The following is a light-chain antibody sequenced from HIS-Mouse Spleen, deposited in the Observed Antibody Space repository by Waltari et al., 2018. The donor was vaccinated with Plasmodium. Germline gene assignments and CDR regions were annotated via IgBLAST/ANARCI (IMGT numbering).Light chain of an antibody. CDR2: EDS. Sequence: SYELTQPPSVSVSPGQTPRFTCSGAALPKKSAYWYQQKSGQAPVLVIYEDSKRPSGIPERFSGSSSGTMATLTISGAQVEDEADYYCYSTDSSGNHRVFGGGTKLTVL. CDR1: ALPKKS. V-gene: IGLV3-10*01. J-gene: IGLJ3*02. CDR3: YSTDSSGNHRV.